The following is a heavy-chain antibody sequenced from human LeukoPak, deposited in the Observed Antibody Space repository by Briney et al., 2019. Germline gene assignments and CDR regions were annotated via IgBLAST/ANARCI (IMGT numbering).Heavy chain of an antibody. CDR3: ARQSYSSGWGLAPADH. D-gene: IGHD6-19*01. CDR2: FYDIGST. V-gene: IGHV4-59*08. J-gene: IGHJ5*02. Sequence: SETLSLTCAVSGGSITGYYWSWIRQPPGKGLEWIGYFYDIGSTSYNPSLKSRVTISVDTSKNQFSLEFNSVTAADTAVYYCARQSYSSGWGLAPADHLGQGTLVTVSS. CDR1: GGSITGYY.